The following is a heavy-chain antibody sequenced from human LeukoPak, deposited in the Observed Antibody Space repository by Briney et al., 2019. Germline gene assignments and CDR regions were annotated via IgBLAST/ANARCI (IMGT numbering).Heavy chain of an antibody. D-gene: IGHD3-3*01. CDR1: GGSIGSDDYY. CDR2: IYYSGST. CDR3: ARGRSGGWSGYYVGSD. V-gene: IGHV4-61*08. Sequence: SETLSLTCTVSGGSIGSDDYYWSWIRQLPGKGLEWIGYIYYSGSTNYNPSLKSRVTISVDTSKNQFSLKLSSVTAADTAVYYCARGRSGGWSGYYVGSDWGQGTLVTVSS. J-gene: IGHJ4*02.